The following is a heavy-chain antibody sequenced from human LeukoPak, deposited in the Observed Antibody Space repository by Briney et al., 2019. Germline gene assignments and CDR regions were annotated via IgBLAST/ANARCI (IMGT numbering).Heavy chain of an antibody. CDR3: ARAGSGVRGVYYYYYMDV. J-gene: IGHJ6*03. CDR2: IKQDGSEK. D-gene: IGHD3-10*01. CDR1: GFTFSSYW. Sequence: GGSLRLSCAASGFTFSSYWMSWVRQAPGKGLEWVANIKQDGSEKYYVDSVKGRFTISRDNAKNSLYLQMNSLRAEDTAVYYCARAGSGVRGVYYYYYMDVWGKGTTVTISS. V-gene: IGHV3-7*01.